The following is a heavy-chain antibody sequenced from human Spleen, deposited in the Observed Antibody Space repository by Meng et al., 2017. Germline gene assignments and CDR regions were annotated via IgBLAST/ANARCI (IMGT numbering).Heavy chain of an antibody. Sequence: GSLRLSCTVSGGSISSYYWSWIRQPPGKGLEWIGYIYYSGSTKYNPSLKSRVTISVDTSKNQFSLKLSSVTAAYTAVYYCARGHHPGATIDYWGQGTLVTVSS. V-gene: IGHV4-59*01. CDR3: ARGHHPGATIDY. CDR2: IYYSGST. J-gene: IGHJ4*02. D-gene: IGHD1-26*01. CDR1: GGSISSYY.